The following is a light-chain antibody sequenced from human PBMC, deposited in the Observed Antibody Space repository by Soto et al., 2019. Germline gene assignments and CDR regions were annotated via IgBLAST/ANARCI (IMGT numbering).Light chain of an antibody. Sequence: EIVLTQSPATLSLSPGEKATLSCRASPSVSSYLAWYQQKPGQAPRLLMFDASIRATGIPARFSGTGSETDFTLPITSLEHEDFAVYYCQQRGNWPWTFGQGTKVEIK. V-gene: IGKV3-11*01. CDR1: PSVSSY. CDR2: DAS. J-gene: IGKJ1*01. CDR3: QQRGNWPWT.